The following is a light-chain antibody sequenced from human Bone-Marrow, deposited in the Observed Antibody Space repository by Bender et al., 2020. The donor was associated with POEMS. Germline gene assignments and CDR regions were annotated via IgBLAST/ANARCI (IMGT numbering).Light chain of an antibody. CDR3: AAWDDSLSGVV. CDR1: SSNIGSNF. CDR2: RNN. V-gene: IGLV1-47*01. Sequence: QSVLTQPPSASGTPGQRATISCSGSSSNIGSNFVYWYQQVPGTAPKLLIHRNNERPSGVPDRFSGSKSGTSASLAISGLRSEDGADYYCAAWDDSLSGVVFGGGTKLTVL. J-gene: IGLJ2*01.